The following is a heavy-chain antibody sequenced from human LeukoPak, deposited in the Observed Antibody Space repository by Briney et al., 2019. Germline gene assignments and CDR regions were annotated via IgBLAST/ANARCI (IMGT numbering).Heavy chain of an antibody. CDR1: GFTFSKYN. CDR2: ISSRRRYI. J-gene: IGHJ4*02. Sequence: GGSLRLSCAASGFTFSKYNMNWVRQAPGKGLEWVSSISSRRRYIYYADSVKGRFTISRDDAMNSLYLQMNSLRAEDTAVYYCASPGGDGYHPDYWGQGTLVTVSS. D-gene: IGHD5-24*01. V-gene: IGHV3-21*01. CDR3: ASPGGDGYHPDY.